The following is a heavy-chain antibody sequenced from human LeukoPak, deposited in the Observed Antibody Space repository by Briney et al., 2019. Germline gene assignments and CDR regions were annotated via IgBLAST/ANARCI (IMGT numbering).Heavy chain of an antibody. J-gene: IGHJ4*02. D-gene: IGHD3-10*01. V-gene: IGHV4-34*01. CDR2: INHSGST. CDR3: ARHFSYYGSGSYFVY. Sequence: SETLSLTCAVYGGSFSGYYWSWIRQPPGKGLEWIGEINHSGSTNYNPSLKSRVTISVDTSKNQFSLKLSSVTAADTAVYYCARHFSYYGSGSYFVYWVQGTLVTVSS. CDR1: GGSFSGYY.